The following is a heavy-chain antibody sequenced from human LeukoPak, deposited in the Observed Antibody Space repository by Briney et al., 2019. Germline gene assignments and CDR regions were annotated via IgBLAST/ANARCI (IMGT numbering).Heavy chain of an antibody. CDR3: ARARIDCSSTSCDDAFDI. CDR1: GYTFTSYD. V-gene: IGHV1-8*03. CDR2: MNPNSGNT. J-gene: IGHJ3*02. D-gene: IGHD2-2*01. Sequence: GASVKVSCKASGYTFTSYDINWVRQATGQGLEWMGWMNPNSGNTGYAQKFQGRVTITRNTSISTAYMELSSLRSEDTAVYYCARARIDCSSTSCDDAFDIWGQGTMLTVSS.